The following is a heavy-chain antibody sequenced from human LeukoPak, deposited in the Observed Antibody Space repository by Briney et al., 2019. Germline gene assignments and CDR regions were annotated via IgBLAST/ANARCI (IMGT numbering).Heavy chain of an antibody. J-gene: IGHJ4*02. Sequence: SGPTLVKPTQTLTLTCTFSGFSLSTSGVGVGWIRQPPGKALEWLALIYWDDDKRYSPSLKSRLTITKDTSKNQVVLTMTNMDPVDTATHYCAQGNYYGSGNTFDYWGQGTLVTVSS. V-gene: IGHV2-5*02. CDR2: IYWDDDK. CDR3: AQGNYYGSGNTFDY. CDR1: GFSLSTSGVG. D-gene: IGHD3-10*01.